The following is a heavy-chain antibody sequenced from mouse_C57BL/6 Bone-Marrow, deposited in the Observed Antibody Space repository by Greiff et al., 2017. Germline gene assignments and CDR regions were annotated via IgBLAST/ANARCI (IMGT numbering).Heavy chain of an antibody. J-gene: IGHJ2*01. CDR2: IDPENGDT. V-gene: IGHV14-4*01. CDR1: GFNIKDDY. Sequence: EVQLQQSGAELVRPGASVKLSCTASGFNIKDDYMHWVKQRPEQGLEWIGWIDPENGDTEYASKFQGKATIPADTSSHTAYLQLSSLTYEDTAVYYCTYFTTVAVRYYFDYWGQGTTLTVSS. D-gene: IGHD1-1*01. CDR3: TYFTTVAVRYYFDY.